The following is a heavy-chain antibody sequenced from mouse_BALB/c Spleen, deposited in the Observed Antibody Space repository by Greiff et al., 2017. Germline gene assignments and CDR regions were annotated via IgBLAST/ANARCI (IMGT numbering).Heavy chain of an antibody. CDR2: IRNKANGYTT. J-gene: IGHJ3*01. V-gene: IGHV7-3*02. Sequence: EVKLMESGGGLVQPGGSLRLSCATSGFTFTDYYMSWVRQPPGKALEWLGFIRNKANGYTTEYSASVKGRFTISRDNSQSILYLQMNTLRAEDSATYYYARDLGKNWDGFAYWGQGTLVTVSA. CDR3: ARDLGKNWDGFAY. CDR1: GFTFTDYY. D-gene: IGHD4-1*01.